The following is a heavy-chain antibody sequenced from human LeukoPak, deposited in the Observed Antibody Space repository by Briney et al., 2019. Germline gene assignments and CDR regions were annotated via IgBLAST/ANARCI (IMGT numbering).Heavy chain of an antibody. Sequence: SETLSLTCAVYGGSFSGYYWSWIRQPPGKGQEWIGEINHSGSTNYNPSLKSRVTISVDTSKNQFSLKLSSVTAADTAVYYCARGLRPRYYDSSGYFDYWGQGTLVTVSS. J-gene: IGHJ4*02. V-gene: IGHV4-34*01. CDR3: ARGLRPRYYDSSGYFDY. CDR2: INHSGST. D-gene: IGHD3-22*01. CDR1: GGSFSGYY.